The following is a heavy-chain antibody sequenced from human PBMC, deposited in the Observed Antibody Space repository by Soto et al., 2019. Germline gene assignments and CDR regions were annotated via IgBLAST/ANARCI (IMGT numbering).Heavy chain of an antibody. J-gene: IGHJ4*02. Sequence: QVQLQESGPRLVKPSDTVSLTCTVSGGSISSDYWSWIRQPPGKGLEWIGYIYYSGSTNYNPSLKSRVTISVDTSKNQFSLKLSSVTAADTAVYYCARQAGTGSGSSLGYWGQGTLVTVSS. CDR2: IYYSGST. CDR3: ARQAGTGSGSSLGY. V-gene: IGHV4-59*08. D-gene: IGHD3-10*01. CDR1: GGSISSDY.